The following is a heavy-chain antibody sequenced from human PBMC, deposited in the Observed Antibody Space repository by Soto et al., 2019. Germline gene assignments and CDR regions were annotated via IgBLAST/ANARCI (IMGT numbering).Heavy chain of an antibody. D-gene: IGHD2-15*01. CDR1: GFTLSSYA. J-gene: IGHJ4*02. Sequence: EVQLLESGGGLVQPEGSLRLSCAASGFTLSSYAMGWVRQAPGQGLEWVSVVSIGGSTHYADSVTGRFTISRDSSKNTLSLQMTSLRAEDTAVYDCAKRRGAGGHFDYWGQGALVTVSS. CDR3: AKRRGAGGHFDY. CDR2: VSIGGST. V-gene: IGHV3-23*01.